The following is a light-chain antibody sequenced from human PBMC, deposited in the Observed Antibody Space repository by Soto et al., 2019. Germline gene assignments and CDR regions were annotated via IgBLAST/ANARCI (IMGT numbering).Light chain of an antibody. CDR3: QQYNSYQGT. CDR2: DAS. Sequence: DIQMTQSPSTLSASVGDRVTITCRASQSISSWLAWYQQKPGKAPKLLTYDASSLESGVPSRFSGSGSGTEFTLTISSLQPDDFATYYCQQYNSYQGTFGQGTKVEIK. J-gene: IGKJ1*01. CDR1: QSISSW. V-gene: IGKV1-5*01.